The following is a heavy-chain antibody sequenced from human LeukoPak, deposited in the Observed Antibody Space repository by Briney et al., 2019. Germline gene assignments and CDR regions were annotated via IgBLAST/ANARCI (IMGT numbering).Heavy chain of an antibody. CDR1: GFTFSNYW. J-gene: IGHJ4*02. CDR2: INQDRSET. CDR3: ASEYDILTGYFDY. V-gene: IGHV3-7*01. D-gene: IGHD3-9*01. Sequence: GGSLRLPCAASGFTFSNYWMSWVPQAPGKGLEWVANINQDRSETYYVDSVKGRFTISRDNAKNSLYLQMNSLRAEDTAVYYCASEYDILTGYFDYWGQGTLVTVSS.